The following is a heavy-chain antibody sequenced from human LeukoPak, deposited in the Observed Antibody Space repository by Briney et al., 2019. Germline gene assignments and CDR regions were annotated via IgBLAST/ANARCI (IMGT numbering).Heavy chain of an antibody. Sequence: GGSLRLSCAASGFTFSSYWMHWVRQAPGKGLVGVSRINSDGSSTNYADSVKGRFTISRDNAKNTLYLQMNSLRAEDTAVYYCAREGNWNDLFYYYYYGMDVWGQGTTVTVSS. D-gene: IGHD1-1*01. CDR3: AREGNWNDLFYYYYYGMDV. V-gene: IGHV3-74*01. CDR1: GFTFSSYW. CDR2: INSDGSST. J-gene: IGHJ6*02.